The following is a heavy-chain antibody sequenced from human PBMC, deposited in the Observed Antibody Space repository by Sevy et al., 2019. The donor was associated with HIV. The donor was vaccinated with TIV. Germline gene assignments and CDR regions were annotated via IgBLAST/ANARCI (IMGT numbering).Heavy chain of an antibody. Sequence: SETLSLTCAVYGGSFSGYYWSWIRQPPGKGLEWIGEINHSGSTNYNPSLKSRVTLSVDTSKNQFSLKLSSVTAADTAVYYCAVSFGRGQLVRQRYYYYGMDVWGQGTTVTVSS. CDR1: GGSFSGYY. CDR2: INHSGST. CDR3: AVSFGRGQLVRQRYYYYGMDV. V-gene: IGHV4-34*01. J-gene: IGHJ6*02. D-gene: IGHD6-6*01.